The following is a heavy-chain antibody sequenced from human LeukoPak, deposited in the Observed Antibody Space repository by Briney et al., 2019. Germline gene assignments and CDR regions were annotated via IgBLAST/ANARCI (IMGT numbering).Heavy chain of an antibody. CDR2: INPNSGGT. CDR3: ARDGNWGSLRGAFDI. Sequence: ASVKVSCKASGYTFTGYYMHWVRQAPGQGLEWMGWINPNSGGTNYAQNFQGRVTMTRDTSISTAYMELSRLRSDGTAVYYCARDGNWGSLRGAFDIWGQGTMVTVSS. V-gene: IGHV1-2*02. J-gene: IGHJ3*02. CDR1: GYTFTGYY. D-gene: IGHD7-27*01.